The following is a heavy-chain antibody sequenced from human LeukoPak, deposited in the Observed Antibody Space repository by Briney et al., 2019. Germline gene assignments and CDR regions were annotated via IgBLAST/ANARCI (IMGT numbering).Heavy chain of an antibody. CDR3: ARDGNYYGSGATWFDP. CDR1: GGSISSYY. D-gene: IGHD3-10*01. CDR2: IYYSGST. Sequence: SETLSLTCTVSGGSISSYYWSWIRQPPGKGLEWIGYIYYSGSTNYNPSLKSRVTISVDTSKNQFSLKLSSVTAADTAVYYCARDGNYYGSGATWFDPWGQGTLVTVSS. J-gene: IGHJ5*02. V-gene: IGHV4-59*01.